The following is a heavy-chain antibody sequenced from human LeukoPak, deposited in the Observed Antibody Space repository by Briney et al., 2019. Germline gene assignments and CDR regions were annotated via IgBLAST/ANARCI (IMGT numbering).Heavy chain of an antibody. Sequence: KTSETLSLTFTVSGGSISSYYWSWIRQPPGKGLERIGHVFYTGSSNYNPSLKSRVTISLDRSNNQFSLRLTSVTAADTAVYYCAKAGAWQIDPWGQGTLVAVSS. CDR3: AKAGAWQIDP. V-gene: IGHV4-59*01. CDR1: GGSISSYY. D-gene: IGHD3-10*01. J-gene: IGHJ5*02. CDR2: VFYTGSS.